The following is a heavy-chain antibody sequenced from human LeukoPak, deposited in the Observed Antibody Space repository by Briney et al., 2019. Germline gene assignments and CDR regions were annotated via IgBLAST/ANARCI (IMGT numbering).Heavy chain of an antibody. D-gene: IGHD2-2*01. J-gene: IGHJ5*02. Sequence: PGGSLRLSCAASGFTFSDYYMSWIGQAPGKGLEWVSYISSSGSTIYYADSVKGRFTISRDNAKNSLYLQMNSLRAEDTAVYYCARDWEDIVVVPAAIAGVNWFDPWGQGTLVTVSS. CDR1: GFTFSDYY. V-gene: IGHV3-11*04. CDR2: ISSSGSTI. CDR3: ARDWEDIVVVPAAIAGVNWFDP.